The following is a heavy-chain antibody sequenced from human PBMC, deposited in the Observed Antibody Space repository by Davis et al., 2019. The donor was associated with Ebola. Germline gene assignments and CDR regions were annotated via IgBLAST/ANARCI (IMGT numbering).Heavy chain of an antibody. J-gene: IGHJ4*02. CDR3: ARELANGD. Sequence: SCAASGFTFGSFWMSWVRQSPGKGLEWVANIKQDGSVKYYVDSVKGRFTISRDNAKNSLYLQMNSLRAEDTAVYYCARELANGDWGQGTLVTVSS. CDR2: IKQDGSVK. D-gene: IGHD1-1*01. CDR1: GFTFGSFW. V-gene: IGHV3-7*01.